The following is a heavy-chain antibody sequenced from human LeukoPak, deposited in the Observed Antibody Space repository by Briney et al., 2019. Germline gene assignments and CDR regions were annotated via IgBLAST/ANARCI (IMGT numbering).Heavy chain of an antibody. D-gene: IGHD3-10*01. Sequence: GGSLRLSCAASGFTFSSYAMSWVRQAPGKGLEWVSAISGSGGSTYYADSVKGRFTISRDNSKNTLYLQMDSLIAEDTAVYYCAKDKVVRVTMVRADYWGQGTLVTVSS. CDR2: ISGSGGST. J-gene: IGHJ4*02. V-gene: IGHV3-23*01. CDR3: AKDKVVRVTMVRADY. CDR1: GFTFSSYA.